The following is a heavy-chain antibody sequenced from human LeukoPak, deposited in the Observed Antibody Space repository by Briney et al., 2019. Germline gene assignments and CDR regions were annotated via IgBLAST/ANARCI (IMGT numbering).Heavy chain of an antibody. CDR2: INEDGSEK. CDR3: ARGGVRRGYYDY. D-gene: IGHD1-14*01. CDR1: GFSFSNYW. Sequence: GGSLRLSCAASGFSFSNYWMKWVRQDPGKGLEWVANINEDGSEKYYVDSVRGRFTISRDNARNSLYLQMNSLRTEDTAIYYCARGGVRRGYYDYWGQGTLVTVSS. J-gene: IGHJ4*02. V-gene: IGHV3-7*01.